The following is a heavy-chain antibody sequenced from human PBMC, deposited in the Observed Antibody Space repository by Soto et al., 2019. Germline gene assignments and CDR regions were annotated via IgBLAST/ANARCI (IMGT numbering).Heavy chain of an antibody. Sequence: ASVKVSCKASGYTFTSYYIHWVRQAPGQGLEWMGIINPSGGSTSYAQKFQGRVTMTRDTSTSTVYMELSSLRSEDTAVYYCARDYYDSSGYYDAFDIWGQGTMVTVSS. CDR2: INPSGGST. D-gene: IGHD3-22*01. V-gene: IGHV1-46*03. CDR1: GYTFTSYY. J-gene: IGHJ3*02. CDR3: ARDYYDSSGYYDAFDI.